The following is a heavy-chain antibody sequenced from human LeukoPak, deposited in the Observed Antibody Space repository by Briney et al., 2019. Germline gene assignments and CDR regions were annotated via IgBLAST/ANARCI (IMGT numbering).Heavy chain of an antibody. CDR2: IYYGGST. D-gene: IGHD3-10*01. V-gene: IGHV4-39*01. CDR1: GGSISISSYY. J-gene: IGHJ3*02. CDR3: ARHGNRITMVRGVIIRENAFDI. Sequence: SETLSLTCTVSGGSISISSYYWGWIRQPPGKGLEWIGSIYYGGSTYYNPSLKSRVTISVDTSKNQFSLRLSSVTAADTAVYYCARHGNRITMVRGVIIRENAFDIWGQGTIVTVSS.